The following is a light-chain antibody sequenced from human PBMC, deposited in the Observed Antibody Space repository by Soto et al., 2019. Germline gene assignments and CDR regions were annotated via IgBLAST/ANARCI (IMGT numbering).Light chain of an antibody. J-gene: IGKJ1*01. Sequence: DIVMTQSPGTLSVSPGERATVSCRASQSVGNNLAWYQQKPGQAPRLLIHGASTRATGIPARFSGSGSGTEFTLTISSLQSEDFAVYYCQHQSSWPRTFGQGTKVDI. V-gene: IGKV3-15*01. CDR2: GAS. CDR1: QSVGNN. CDR3: QHQSSWPRT.